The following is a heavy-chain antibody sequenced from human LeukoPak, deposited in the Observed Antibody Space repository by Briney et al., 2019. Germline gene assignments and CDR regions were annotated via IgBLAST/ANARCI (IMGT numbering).Heavy chain of an antibody. V-gene: IGHV4-38-2*01. CDR1: GYCISSGYY. CDR2: IYHSGST. CDR3: ARVPSAMIVVGAFDI. Sequence: SDTLSLTGAVSGYCISSGYYWGWIRQPPGKGLEWIGSIYHSGSTYYNPSLKSRVTISVDTSKNQFSLKLSSVTAADTAVYYCARVPSAMIVVGAFDIWGQGTMVTVPS. J-gene: IGHJ3*02. D-gene: IGHD3-22*01.